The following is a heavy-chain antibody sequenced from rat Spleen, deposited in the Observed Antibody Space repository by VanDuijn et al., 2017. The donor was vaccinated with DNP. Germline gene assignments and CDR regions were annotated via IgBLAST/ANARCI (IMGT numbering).Heavy chain of an antibody. CDR3: ASNYDGYYHQTMDA. Sequence: QVQLEESGPGLLQPSQTLSLTCTVSGFSLTKYGISWVRQPPGKGLEWIAAISSGGSSYFNSALKSRLSVSRDTSKSQVFLRMNSVQTEDTAMYFCASNYDGYYHQTMDAWGQGTSVTVSS. CDR1: GFSLTKYG. CDR2: ISSGGSS. D-gene: IGHD1-12*03. V-gene: IGHV2S8*01. J-gene: IGHJ4*01.